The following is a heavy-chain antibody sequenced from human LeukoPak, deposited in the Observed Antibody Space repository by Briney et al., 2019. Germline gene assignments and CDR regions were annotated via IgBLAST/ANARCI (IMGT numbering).Heavy chain of an antibody. J-gene: IGHJ5*01. CDR2: ISSSGNTT. Sequence: GGSLRLSCAASGFTFSDYYMSWIRQAPGKGLEWVSYISSSGNTTYHADSVKGRFTISRDNAKNSLYLQMNSLRAEDTAVYYCARPYSISWELDSWGQGTLVTVSS. D-gene: IGHD6-13*01. CDR1: GFTFSDYY. CDR3: ARPYSISWELDS. V-gene: IGHV3-11*04.